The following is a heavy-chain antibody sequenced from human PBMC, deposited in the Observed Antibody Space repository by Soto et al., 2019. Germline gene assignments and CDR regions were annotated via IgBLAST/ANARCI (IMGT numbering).Heavy chain of an antibody. V-gene: IGHV3-21*01. J-gene: IGHJ4*02. CDR1: GFTFSSYS. CDR3: ARDPTTPYYDSSGPKGYFDY. Sequence: EVQLVEYGGGLVKPGGSLRLSCAASGFTFSSYSMNWVRQAPGKGLEWVSSISSSSSYIYYADSVKGRFTISRDNAKNSLYLQMNSLRAEDTAVYYCARDPTTPYYDSSGPKGYFDYWGQGTLVTVSS. D-gene: IGHD3-22*01. CDR2: ISSSSSYI.